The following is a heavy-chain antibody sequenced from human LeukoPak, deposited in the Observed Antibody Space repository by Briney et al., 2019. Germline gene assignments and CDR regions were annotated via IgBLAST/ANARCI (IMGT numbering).Heavy chain of an antibody. J-gene: IGHJ5*02. V-gene: IGHV3-30*18. CDR3: AKDAVYCSDGSCYSGWFDP. Sequence: GGSLRLSCAASGFTFSRYGMHWVRQAPGKGLEWVAVISYDGSNKYYADSVKGRFTISRDNSKNTLYLQMNSLRAEDTAVYYCAKDAVYCSDGSCYSGWFDPWGQGTLVTVSS. CDR1: GFTFSRYG. CDR2: ISYDGSNK. D-gene: IGHD2-15*01.